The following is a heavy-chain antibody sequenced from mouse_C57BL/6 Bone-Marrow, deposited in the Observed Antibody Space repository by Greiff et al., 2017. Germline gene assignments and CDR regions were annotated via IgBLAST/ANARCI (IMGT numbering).Heavy chain of an antibody. CDR3: ARSRRLRRGGAMDY. V-gene: IGHV1-72*01. D-gene: IGHD2-4*01. CDR1: GYTFTSYW. Sequence: VQLQQPGAELVKPGASVKLSCKASGYTFTSYWMHWVKQRPGRGLEWIGRIDPNSGGTKYNEKFKSKATLTVDKPSSTADMQLSSLTSEDSAVYYCARSRRLRRGGAMDYWGQGTSVTVSS. CDR2: IDPNSGGT. J-gene: IGHJ4*01.